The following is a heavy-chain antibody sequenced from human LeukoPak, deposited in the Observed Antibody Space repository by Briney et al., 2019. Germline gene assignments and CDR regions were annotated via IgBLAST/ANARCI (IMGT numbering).Heavy chain of an antibody. Sequence: GGSLRLSCTASGFVFSDYTMSWVRQAPGKGLEWVSFISGSGRSTKYADSVKGRFTISRDNSKSTLYVQMNSLRAEDTAVYYCAKDSVEWFHVTWGQGTLVTVPS. CDR2: ISGSGRST. V-gene: IGHV3-23*01. J-gene: IGHJ4*02. CDR1: GFVFSDYT. D-gene: IGHD3-3*01. CDR3: AKDSVEWFHVT.